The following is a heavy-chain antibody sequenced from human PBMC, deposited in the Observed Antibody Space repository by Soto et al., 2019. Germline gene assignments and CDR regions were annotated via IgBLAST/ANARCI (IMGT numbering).Heavy chain of an antibody. CDR1: GYTFTGYY. CDR3: ASPSGTYYDFWSGHGGYYDGMDV. V-gene: IGHV1-2*02. J-gene: IGHJ6*02. CDR2: INPNSGGT. D-gene: IGHD3-3*01. Sequence: QVQLVQSGAEVKKPGASVKVSCKASGYTFTGYYMHWVRQAPGQGLEWMGWINPNSGGTNYAQKFQGRVTMTSDTSISKAYMEMSRLRSDDTAVYYCASPSGTYYDFWSGHGGYYDGMDVWGQGTTVTVSS.